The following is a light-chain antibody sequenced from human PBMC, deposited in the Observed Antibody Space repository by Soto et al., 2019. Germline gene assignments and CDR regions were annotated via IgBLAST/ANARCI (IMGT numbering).Light chain of an antibody. J-gene: IGLJ2*01. CDR1: SSDVGGYKY. Sequence: QSALTQPPSASGSPGQSVTISCTGSSSDVGGYKYVSWYQQHPGKAPKLIIYEVTKRPSGVPDRFSGSKSGNTASLTVSGLQAEDEADYFCSSYAGSNNVKFGGGTKVTVL. CDR3: SSYAGSNNVK. V-gene: IGLV2-8*01. CDR2: EVT.